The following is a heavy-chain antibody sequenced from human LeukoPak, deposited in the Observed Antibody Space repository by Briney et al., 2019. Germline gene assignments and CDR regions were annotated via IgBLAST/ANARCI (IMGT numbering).Heavy chain of an antibody. CDR2: ISGSGGST. Sequence: PGGSLLLSCAASGFTFSSYAMSWVRQAPGKGLEWVSAISGSGGSTYYADSVKGRFTISRDNSKNTLYLQMNSLRAEDTAVYYCAKLLRYRNDAFDYWGQGTLVTVSS. D-gene: IGHD1-1*01. J-gene: IGHJ4*02. V-gene: IGHV3-23*01. CDR3: AKLLRYRNDAFDY. CDR1: GFTFSSYA.